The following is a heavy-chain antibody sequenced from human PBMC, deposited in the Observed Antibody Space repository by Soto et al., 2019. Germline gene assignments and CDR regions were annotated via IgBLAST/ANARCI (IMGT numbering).Heavy chain of an antibody. J-gene: IGHJ4*02. CDR1: GFTFSNYA. CDR3: AKDAGSVCSGGSCYFQALDS. V-gene: IGHV3-23*01. D-gene: IGHD2-15*01. Sequence: GGSLRLSCAASGFTFSNYAMSWVRQAPGKGLEWVSGISVSGGSTYYADSVKGRFTISRDNSKNTLYVQMNSMRVDDTAVYYCAKDAGSVCSGGSCYFQALDSWGQGTLVTVSS. CDR2: ISVSGGST.